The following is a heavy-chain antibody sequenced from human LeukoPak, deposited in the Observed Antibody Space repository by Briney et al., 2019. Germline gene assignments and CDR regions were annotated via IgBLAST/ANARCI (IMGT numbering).Heavy chain of an antibody. CDR1: GFTFSSYW. CDR3: ARLRIGAFDI. Sequence: GGSLRLSCAASGFTFSSYWMSWVRQAPGKGLEWVANIKQDGSETYYVDSVKVRVTISRDNGKNSMYLQMNSLRAEDTAVYYCARLRIGAFDIWGQGTMVTASS. J-gene: IGHJ3*02. V-gene: IGHV3-7*01. D-gene: IGHD4-17*01. CDR2: IKQDGSET.